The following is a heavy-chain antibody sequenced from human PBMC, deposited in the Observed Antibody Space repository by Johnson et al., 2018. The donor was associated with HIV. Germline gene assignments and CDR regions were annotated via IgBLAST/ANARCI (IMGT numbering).Heavy chain of an antibody. Sequence: EVQLVESGGGLAQPGGSLRLSCAASGITVSSNYMSWVRQAPGKGLEWVSVIFTVGDVYYADSVKGRFTISRDNSKNILYPQMNSLRPEEHAVYYCARDGRDMVTLGSFDVWGQGTVVTVSS. CDR3: ARDGRDMVTLGSFDV. D-gene: IGHD5-18*01. J-gene: IGHJ3*01. V-gene: IGHV3-66*02. CDR2: IFTVGDV. CDR1: GITVSSNY.